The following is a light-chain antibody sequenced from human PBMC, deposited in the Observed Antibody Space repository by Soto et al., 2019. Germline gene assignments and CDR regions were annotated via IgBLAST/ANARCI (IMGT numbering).Light chain of an antibody. V-gene: IGKV1-39*01. CDR2: TTS. J-gene: IGKJ1*01. CDR1: QSIRND. Sequence: DIQMTQSPSSLYASVGDRVTITCRASQSIRNDLNWYQQRPGKAPKLLMYTTSNLERGVPSRFSGSGSGTDFTLTINNLQPEDFGTYFCQQGFSRPRTFGLGTTVEVK. CDR3: QQGFSRPRT.